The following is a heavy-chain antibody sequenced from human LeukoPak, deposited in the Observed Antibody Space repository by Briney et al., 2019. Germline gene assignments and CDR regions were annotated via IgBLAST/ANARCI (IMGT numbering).Heavy chain of an antibody. CDR3: ARRGSGLS. D-gene: IGHD3-16*01. V-gene: IGHV4-39*01. CDR1: GGSISSSSYY. CDR2: IYYSGST. Sequence: PSETLSLTCTVSGGSISSSSYYWGWIRQPPGKGLEWIGSIYYSGSTYYNPSLKSRVTISVDTSKNQFSLKLSSVTAADTAVYYCARRGSGLSWGQGTLVTVSS. J-gene: IGHJ1*01.